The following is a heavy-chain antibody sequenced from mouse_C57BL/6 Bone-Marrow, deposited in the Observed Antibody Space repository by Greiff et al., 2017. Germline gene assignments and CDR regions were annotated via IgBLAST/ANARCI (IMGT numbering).Heavy chain of an antibody. V-gene: IGHV14-2*01. CDR3: ASFYYYGSRRMDY. D-gene: IGHD1-1*01. Sequence: VQLQQSGAELVKPGASVKLSCTASGFNIKDYYMHWVKQRTEQGLEWIGRIDPEDGETKSAPKFQGKATITADTSSNTAYLQLSSLTSEDTAVYYCASFYYYGSRRMDYWGRGTSVTVSS. CDR2: IDPEDGET. CDR1: GFNIKDYY. J-gene: IGHJ4*01.